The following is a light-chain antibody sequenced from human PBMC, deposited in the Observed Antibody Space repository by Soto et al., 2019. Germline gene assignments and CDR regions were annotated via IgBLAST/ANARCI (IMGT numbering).Light chain of an antibody. J-gene: IGKJ1*01. Sequence: ELTQSPGTLSLSPGERATLSCRASQSVSSRYLACYQQEPGQAPRLLIYGASSRATGIPDRFSGSGSGTDFTLTISRLEPEDFAVYYCQQYGSSPQTFGQGTKVDIK. CDR3: QQYGSSPQT. CDR2: GAS. CDR1: QSVSSRY. V-gene: IGKV3-20*01.